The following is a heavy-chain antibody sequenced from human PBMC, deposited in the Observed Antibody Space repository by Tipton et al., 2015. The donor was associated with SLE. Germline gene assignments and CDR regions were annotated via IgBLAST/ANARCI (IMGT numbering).Heavy chain of an antibody. CDR3: ARDFWSGYRWFDP. V-gene: IGHV4-38-2*01. CDR1: GASITNAYY. Sequence: TLSLTCDVSGASITNAYYCAWIRQSPGKGLEWVGTIYHSGTTYYNPSLKSRLTMSVDTSKNQFSLKLTSVTAADTAIYFCARDFWSGYRWFDPWGQGTLVTVSS. J-gene: IGHJ5*02. D-gene: IGHD3-3*01. CDR2: IYHSGTT.